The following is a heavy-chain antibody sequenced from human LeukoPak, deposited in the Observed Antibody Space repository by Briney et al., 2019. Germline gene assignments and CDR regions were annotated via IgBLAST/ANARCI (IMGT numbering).Heavy chain of an antibody. Sequence: SVKVSCKASGGTFSSYAISWVRQAPGQGLEWMGRIIPILGIANYAQKFQGRVTITADKSTSTAYMELSSLRSEDTAVYYCARAPTYYYDSSNAFDIWGQGTMVTVSS. D-gene: IGHD3-22*01. CDR2: IIPILGIA. CDR1: GGTFSSYA. J-gene: IGHJ3*02. V-gene: IGHV1-69*04. CDR3: ARAPTYYYDSSNAFDI.